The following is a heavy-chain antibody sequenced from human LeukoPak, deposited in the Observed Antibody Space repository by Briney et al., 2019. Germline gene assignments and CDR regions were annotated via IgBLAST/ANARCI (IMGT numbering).Heavy chain of an antibody. J-gene: IGHJ4*02. CDR3: ARHLSDITSSPNY. CDR2: IYPRDSRT. V-gene: IGHV5-51*01. D-gene: IGHD2-2*01. Sequence: KTGESLKISCKGSGYSFSSYWIALVRQMPGKGLEWMGVIYPRDSRTTYSPSFQDQVTISADKSISTAYLQWTSLKASDTAMYYCARHLSDITSSPNYWGPGTLVTVSS. CDR1: GYSFSSYW.